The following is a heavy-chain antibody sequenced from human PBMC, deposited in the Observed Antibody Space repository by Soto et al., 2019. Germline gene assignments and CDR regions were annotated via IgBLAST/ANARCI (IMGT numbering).Heavy chain of an antibody. CDR1: GGTFNSHT. V-gene: IGHV1-69*08. CDR3: ARDERGYNYVSDYGLDV. J-gene: IGHJ6*02. CDR2: IIPTLDIV. Sequence: QVQLVQSGAELKKPGSSVKVSCEASGGTFNSHTIIAWVRQAPGQGPEWMGRIIPTLDIVDYEQKFQDRVTITADRPTKTAFMELRSLVSEDTAVYYCARDERGYNYVSDYGLDVWGQGTMVTVS. D-gene: IGHD5-18*01.